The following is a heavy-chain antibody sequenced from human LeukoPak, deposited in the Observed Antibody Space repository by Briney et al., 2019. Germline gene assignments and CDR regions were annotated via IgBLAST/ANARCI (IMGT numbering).Heavy chain of an antibody. CDR1: GGSVTSTNW. CDR2: VHLDGRT. CDR3: AREGGFYRPLDY. J-gene: IGHJ4*02. D-gene: IGHD6-25*01. V-gene: IGHV4-4*02. Sequence: SGTLSLTCDVSGGSVTSTNWWTWLRQPPGKGLEWIGEVHLDGRTNYNPSLKSRLVMSADLPENHISLKLTSVTAADTAVYYCAREGGFYRPLDYSGQGTLVTVSS.